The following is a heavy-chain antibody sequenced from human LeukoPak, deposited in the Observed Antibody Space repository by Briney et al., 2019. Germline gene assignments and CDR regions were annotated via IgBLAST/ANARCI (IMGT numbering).Heavy chain of an antibody. Sequence: GGSLRLSCAASGFTFSTYAMSWVRQAPGKGLEWVSTISGSGANTYYADSVKGRFTISRDNSKNTLYLQMNSLRAEDTAVYYCAKGGLLLHPPWYFDLWGRGTLVTVSS. J-gene: IGHJ2*01. D-gene: IGHD3-22*01. CDR1: GFTFSTYA. CDR2: ISGSGANT. CDR3: AKGGLLLHPPWYFDL. V-gene: IGHV3-23*01.